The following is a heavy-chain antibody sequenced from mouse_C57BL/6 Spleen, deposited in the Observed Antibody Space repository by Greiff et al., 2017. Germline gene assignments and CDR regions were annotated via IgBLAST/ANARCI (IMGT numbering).Heavy chain of an antibody. Sequence: QVTLKECGPGILQSSQTLSLTCSFSGFSLSTSGMGVSWIRQPSGKGLEWLAHIYWDDDKRYNPSLKSRLTLSKDTSRYHVFLKITSVDTADTATYYCARSYYGSTFDVWGTGTTVTVSS. V-gene: IGHV8-12*01. D-gene: IGHD1-1*01. J-gene: IGHJ1*03. CDR1: GFSLSTSGMG. CDR2: IYWDDDK. CDR3: ARSYYGSTFDV.